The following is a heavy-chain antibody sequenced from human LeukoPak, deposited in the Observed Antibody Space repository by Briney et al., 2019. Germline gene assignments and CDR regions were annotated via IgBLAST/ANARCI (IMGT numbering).Heavy chain of an antibody. D-gene: IGHD5-18*01. CDR2: IRGSGDST. V-gene: IGHV3-23*01. Sequence: GGSLRLSCAASGFTFSSYAMSWVRQAPGKGLEWVSAIRGSGDSTYYADSVKGRFTISRDNSKNTLFLQMNSLRAEDTAVYYCAKTRGYNYGYFDYWGQGTLVTVSS. CDR3: AKTRGYNYGYFDY. J-gene: IGHJ4*02. CDR1: GFTFSSYA.